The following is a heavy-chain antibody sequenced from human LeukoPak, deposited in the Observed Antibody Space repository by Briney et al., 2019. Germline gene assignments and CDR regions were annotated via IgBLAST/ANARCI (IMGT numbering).Heavy chain of an antibody. CDR1: GGSISSSNW. Sequence: SETLSLTCAVSGGSISSSNWWSWVRQPPGKGLEWIGEINHSGSTNYNPSLKSRVTISVDKSKNQFSLKLSSVTAADTAVYYCARFTMIVEGYYFDYWGQGTLVTVSS. D-gene: IGHD3-22*01. V-gene: IGHV4-4*02. CDR2: INHSGST. J-gene: IGHJ4*02. CDR3: ARFTMIVEGYYFDY.